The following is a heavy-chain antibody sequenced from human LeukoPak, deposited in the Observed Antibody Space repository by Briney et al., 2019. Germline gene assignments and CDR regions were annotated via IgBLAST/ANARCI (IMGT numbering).Heavy chain of an antibody. D-gene: IGHD6-13*01. CDR2: IKSKTDGGTT. V-gene: IGHV3-15*01. J-gene: IGHJ3*02. CDR1: GFTFSNAW. CDR3: TTDATRARYSSSWLDAFDI. Sequence: GGSLRLSCAASGFTFSNAWMSWVRQAPWKGLVRVGRIKSKTDGGTTDYAAPVKGRFTISRDDSKNTLYLQMNSLKTEDTAVYYCTTDATRARYSSSWLDAFDIWGQGTMVTVSS.